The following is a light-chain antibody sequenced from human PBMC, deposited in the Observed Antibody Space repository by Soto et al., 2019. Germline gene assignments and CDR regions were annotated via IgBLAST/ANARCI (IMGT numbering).Light chain of an antibody. V-gene: IGLV2-8*01. CDR3: SSFAVSNSFV. J-gene: IGLJ1*01. Sequence: QSVLPQPPSASGSPGQSVTISCTGTSNDVGGYNYVSWHQQHPGKAPKLMIYEVNKRPSGVPDRFSGSKSGNTASLTVSGLQAEDEADYYCSSFAVSNSFVFGTGTKVTVL. CDR2: EVN. CDR1: SNDVGGYNY.